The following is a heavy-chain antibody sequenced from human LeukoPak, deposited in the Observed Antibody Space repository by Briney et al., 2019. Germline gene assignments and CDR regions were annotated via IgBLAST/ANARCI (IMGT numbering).Heavy chain of an antibody. D-gene: IGHD3-22*01. CDR1: SSSANCHY. V-gene: IGHV4-59*08. CDR3: ASYYWSDGPCSHFDY. CDR2: IHSSGRT. Sequence: PSETLSLTSTVYSSSANCHYRSWIRQPPGKGLEWIGYIHSSGRTNYNPSLKSRVTFSVDTSKYQFSLRLSSVTAADTAVYYCASYYWSDGPCSHFDYWGQGTLVTVSS. J-gene: IGHJ4*02.